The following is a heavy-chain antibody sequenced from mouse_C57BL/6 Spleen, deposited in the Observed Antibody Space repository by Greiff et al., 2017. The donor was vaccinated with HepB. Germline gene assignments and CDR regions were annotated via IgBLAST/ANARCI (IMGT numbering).Heavy chain of an antibody. CDR1: GYTFTSYW. CDR3: ARWEGYDYSFAY. Sequence: QVQLQQPGAELVKPGASVKLSCKASGYTFTSYWMHWVKQRPGQGLEWIGMIHPNSGSTNYNEKFKSKATLTVDKSSSPAYMQLSSLTSEDSAVYYCARWEGYDYSFAYWGQGTLVTVSA. D-gene: IGHD2-4*01. CDR2: IHPNSGST. V-gene: IGHV1-64*01. J-gene: IGHJ3*01.